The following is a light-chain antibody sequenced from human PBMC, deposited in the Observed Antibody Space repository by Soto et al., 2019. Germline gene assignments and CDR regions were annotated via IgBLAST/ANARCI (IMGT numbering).Light chain of an antibody. CDR2: DAS. CDR3: QHRSEWPVS. J-gene: IGKJ5*01. Sequence: EIVLTQSPATLSLSPGERATLSCRASRSVNSYLAWYQQKPGQAPRLLISDASNRATGIPARFGGSGSGTDFALTISSLEPEDFAVYYCQHRSEWPVSFGQGTRLESK. CDR1: RSVNSY. V-gene: IGKV3-11*01.